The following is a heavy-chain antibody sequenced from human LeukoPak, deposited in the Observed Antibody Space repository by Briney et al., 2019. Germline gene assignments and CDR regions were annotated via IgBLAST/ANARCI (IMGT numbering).Heavy chain of an antibody. J-gene: IGHJ4*02. V-gene: IGHV4-4*02. CDR1: GGSINTDNW. CDR3: AREMMTHYYRSYFDY. D-gene: IGHD3-9*01. CDR2: IYRSGST. Sequence: SGTLSLTCVVSGGSINTDNWWGWVRQPPGKGPEWIGEIYRSGSTNYNPSLKSRVIISLDKSRNQFSLKLSSVATADTAVYYCAREMMTHYYRSYFDYWGQGTPVTVSS.